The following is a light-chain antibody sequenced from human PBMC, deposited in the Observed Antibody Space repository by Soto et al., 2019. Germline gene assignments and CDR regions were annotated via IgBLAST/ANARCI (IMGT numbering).Light chain of an antibody. Sequence: EIVLTQSPATLSLSPGERAALSCRASQSVSSYFAWYQQKPGQAPRLLIYDASKRAPGIPARFSGSGSGTDFTLTISSLEPDDFAVDYCQQRSKWPSTFGGGTKVEMK. CDR2: DAS. V-gene: IGKV3-11*01. CDR3: QQRSKWPST. J-gene: IGKJ4*01. CDR1: QSVSSY.